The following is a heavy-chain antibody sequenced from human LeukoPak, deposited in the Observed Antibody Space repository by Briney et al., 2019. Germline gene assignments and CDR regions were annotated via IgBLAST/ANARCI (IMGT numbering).Heavy chain of an antibody. CDR1: GFNFSSYW. D-gene: IGHD3-3*01. Sequence: GALRLSWAASGFNFSSYWMHLVRPAPSQGLGGGAFIRYDGSNKYYADSVKGRFTISRDNSKNTLYLQMNSLRAEDTAVYYCAKERLLYTGFFDYWGQGTLVTVSS. J-gene: IGHJ4*02. V-gene: IGHV3-30*02. CDR3: AKERLLYTGFFDY. CDR2: IRYDGSNK.